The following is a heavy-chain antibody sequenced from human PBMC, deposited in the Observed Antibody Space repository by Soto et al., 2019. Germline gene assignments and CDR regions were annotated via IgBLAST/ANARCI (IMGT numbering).Heavy chain of an antibody. J-gene: IGHJ4*02. CDR1: GFFFSSYT. V-gene: IGHV3-23*01. CDR3: AKARDQQWVRLPFDY. Sequence: EVQLLESGGGLVQPGGPLRLSWVGSGFFFSSYTMTWVRQAPGKGLEWVSSFSATSENTYYADSVRGRFTISRDNSKNTLFLQMNSLTAEDTAMYYCAKARDQQWVRLPFDYWGQGILVIVSS. D-gene: IGHD6-19*01. CDR2: FSATSENT.